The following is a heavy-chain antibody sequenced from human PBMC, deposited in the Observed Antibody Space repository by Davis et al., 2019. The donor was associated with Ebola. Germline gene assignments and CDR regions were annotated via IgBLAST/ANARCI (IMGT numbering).Heavy chain of an antibody. CDR2: INPNSGDT. CDR1: GYTFTARY. J-gene: IGHJ4*03. CDR3: ARWSFFWSGSFLGYFDY. Sequence: ASVKVSCKTSGYTFTARYLHWVRQAPGQGLEWVGWINPNSGDTNFAQKFLGTVTLTRDTSTNTAYLELTRPTSDDTAVYFCARWSFFWSGSFLGYFDYWGQGILITVSS. V-gene: IGHV1-2*02. D-gene: IGHD3-3*01.